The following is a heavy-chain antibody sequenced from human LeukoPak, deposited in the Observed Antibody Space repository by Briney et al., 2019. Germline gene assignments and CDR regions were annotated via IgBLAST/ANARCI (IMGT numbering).Heavy chain of an antibody. J-gene: IGHJ3*02. D-gene: IGHD2-15*01. CDR2: ISAYNGNT. V-gene: IGHV1-18*01. Sequence: GASVKVSCKASGYTFTSYGISWVRQAPGQGLEWMGWISAYNGNTNYAQKLQGRVTMTTDTSTSTAYMELRSLRSDDTAVYYCARSRLREGYCSGGSCYDAFDIWGQGTMVTVSS. CDR3: ARSRLREGYCSGGSCYDAFDI. CDR1: GYTFTSYG.